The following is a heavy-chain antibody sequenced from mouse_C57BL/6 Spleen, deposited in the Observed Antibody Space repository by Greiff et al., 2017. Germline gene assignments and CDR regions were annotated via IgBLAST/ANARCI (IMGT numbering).Heavy chain of an antibody. CDR2: INYDGSST. J-gene: IGHJ4*01. CDR1: GFTFSDYY. CDR3: ARALNYYAMDY. V-gene: IGHV5-16*01. Sequence: EVKLMESEGGLVQPGSSMKLSCTASGFTFSDYYMAWVRQVPEKGLEWVANINYDGSSTYYLDSLQSRFIISRDNAKNILYLQMSSLKSEDTATYYCARALNYYAMDYWGQGTSVTVSS.